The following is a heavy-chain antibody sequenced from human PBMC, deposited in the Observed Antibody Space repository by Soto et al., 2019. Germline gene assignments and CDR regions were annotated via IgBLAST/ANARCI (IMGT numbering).Heavy chain of an antibody. J-gene: IGHJ4*02. CDR2: IYYSGST. CDR3: ARTAAGVVVPAAIAGY. CDR1: GGSISSSSYY. Sequence: SETLSLTCTVSGGSISSSSYYWGWIRQPPGKGLEWIGSIYYSGSTYYNPSLKSRVTISVDTSKNQFSLKLSSVTAADTAVYYCARTAAGVVVPAAIAGYWGQGTLVTVSS. D-gene: IGHD2-2*01. V-gene: IGHV4-39*01.